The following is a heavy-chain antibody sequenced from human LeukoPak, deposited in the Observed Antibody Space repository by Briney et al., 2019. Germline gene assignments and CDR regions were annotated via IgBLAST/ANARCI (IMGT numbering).Heavy chain of an antibody. CDR2: IYYSGST. J-gene: IGHJ4*02. V-gene: IGHV4-59*01. CDR1: GGSISSYY. D-gene: IGHD5-12*01. CDR3: ASGGYSGYDTPPFDY. Sequence: PSETLSLTCTVSGGSISSYYWSWIRQPPGKGLEWIGYIYYSGSTNYNPSLKSRVTISVDTSKNQFSLKPSSVTAADTAVYYCASGGYSGYDTPPFDYWGQGTLVTVSS.